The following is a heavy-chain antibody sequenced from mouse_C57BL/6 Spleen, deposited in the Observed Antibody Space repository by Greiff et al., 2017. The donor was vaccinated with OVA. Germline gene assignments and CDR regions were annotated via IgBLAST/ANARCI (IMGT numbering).Heavy chain of an antibody. D-gene: IGHD1-1*01. CDR1: GFTFSSYA. V-gene: IGHV5-4*01. J-gene: IGHJ4*01. CDR2: ISDGGSYT. CDR3: ARAGYYGSSPYAMDY. Sequence: EVQGVESGGGLVKPGGSLKLSCAASGFTFSSYAMSWVRQTPEKRLEWVATISDGGSYTYYPDNVKGRFTISRDNAKNNLYLQMSHLKSEDTAMYYCARAGYYGSSPYAMDYWGQGTSVTVSS.